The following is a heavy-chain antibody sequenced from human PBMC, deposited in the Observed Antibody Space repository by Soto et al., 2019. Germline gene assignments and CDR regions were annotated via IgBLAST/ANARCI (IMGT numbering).Heavy chain of an antibody. Sequence: SETLSLTCTVSGDSLSGYYWSWIRQTPGKGLEWIGYFYSSGSPHHNPSLKSRVTISEDRSKNQFYLKLTSVTAVDTAVYYCARREIHCPIDYWGQGTLLTASS. V-gene: IGHV4-59*12. J-gene: IGHJ4*02. D-gene: IGHD2-8*01. CDR3: ARREIHCPIDY. CDR2: FYSSGSP. CDR1: GDSLSGYY.